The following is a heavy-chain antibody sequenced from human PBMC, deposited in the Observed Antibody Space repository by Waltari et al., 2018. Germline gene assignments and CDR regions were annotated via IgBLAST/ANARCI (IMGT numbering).Heavy chain of an antibody. CDR3: AKATYSSGWYPIDY. D-gene: IGHD6-19*01. CDR2: INWNGGST. V-gene: IGHV3-20*04. Sequence: EVQLVESGGGVVRPGGSLRLSCAASGFTFDVYGMSWVRQAPGKGLGWVSGINWNGGSTGYADSVKGRFTISRDNAKNSLYLQMNSLRAEDTALYYCAKATYSSGWYPIDYWGQGTLVTVSS. J-gene: IGHJ4*02. CDR1: GFTFDVYG.